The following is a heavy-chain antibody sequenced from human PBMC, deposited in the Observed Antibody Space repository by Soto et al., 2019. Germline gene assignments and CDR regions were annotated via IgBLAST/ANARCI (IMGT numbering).Heavy chain of an antibody. D-gene: IGHD5-18*01. Sequence: SETLSLTCAVSSGSISSNWWSWVRQPPGKGLEWIGEIYHSGSTNYNPSLNSRVTISVDKSKNHFSLDLSSVTAADTAVYYCSSQTYSYAWHHWGQGTQVTVSS. CDR2: IYHSGST. V-gene: IGHV4-4*02. J-gene: IGHJ5*02. CDR3: SSQTYSYAWHH. CDR1: SGSISSNW.